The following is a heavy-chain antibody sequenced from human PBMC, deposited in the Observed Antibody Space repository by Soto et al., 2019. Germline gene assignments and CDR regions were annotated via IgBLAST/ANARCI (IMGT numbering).Heavy chain of an antibody. Sequence: EVQLLESGGGLVQPGGSLKLSCAASGFTFSNYAVTWVRQAPGKGLEWVSTISGSGGSTYYADSVKGRFTISRDNSKNTRKLQMNSLRSEDTAVYYCANDQGSRWYEIDYWGQGTLVTVSS. CDR3: ANDQGSRWYEIDY. J-gene: IGHJ4*02. D-gene: IGHD6-13*01. CDR2: ISGSGGST. CDR1: GFTFSNYA. V-gene: IGHV3-23*01.